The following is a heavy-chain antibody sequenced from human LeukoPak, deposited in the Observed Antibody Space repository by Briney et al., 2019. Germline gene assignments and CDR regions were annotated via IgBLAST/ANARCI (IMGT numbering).Heavy chain of an antibody. J-gene: IGHJ4*02. D-gene: IGHD1-26*01. CDR2: INWNGGST. CDR1: GFAFNTYS. V-gene: IGHV3-20*04. CDR3: ARDLTLVGASDY. Sequence: GGSLRLSCAASGFAFNTYSMNWVRQAPGKGLEWVSGINWNGGSTGYADSVKGRFTISRDNAKNSLYLQMNSLRAEDTALYYCARDLTLVGASDYWGQGTLVTVSS.